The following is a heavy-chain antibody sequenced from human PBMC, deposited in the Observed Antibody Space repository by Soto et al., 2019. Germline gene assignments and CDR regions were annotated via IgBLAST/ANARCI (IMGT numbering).Heavy chain of an antibody. V-gene: IGHV3-48*02. Sequence: GGSLRLSCAASGFTFSSYSMNWVRQAPGKGLEWVSYISSSSSTIYYADSVKGRFTISRDNAKNSLYLQMNSLRDEDTAVYYCARDGLWDYYDSSGSSGWGQGTLVTVSS. J-gene: IGHJ4*02. CDR2: ISSSSSTI. D-gene: IGHD3-22*01. CDR3: ARDGLWDYYDSSGSSG. CDR1: GFTFSSYS.